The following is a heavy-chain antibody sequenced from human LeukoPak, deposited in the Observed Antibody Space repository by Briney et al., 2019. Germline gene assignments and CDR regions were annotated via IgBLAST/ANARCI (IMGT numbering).Heavy chain of an antibody. Sequence: SVKVSCKASGGTFSSYAISWVRQAPGQGLEWMGGIIPIFGTANYAQKFQGRVTITSDKSTSTAYMELSSLRSEDTAVYYCARTRLERLRGWFDPWGQGTLVTVSS. CDR3: ARTRLERLRGWFDP. D-gene: IGHD1-1*01. CDR2: IIPIFGTA. CDR1: GGTFSSYA. V-gene: IGHV1-69*06. J-gene: IGHJ5*02.